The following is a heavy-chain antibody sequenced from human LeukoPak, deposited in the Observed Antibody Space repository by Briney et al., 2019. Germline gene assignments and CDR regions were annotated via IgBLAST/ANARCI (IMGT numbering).Heavy chain of an antibody. V-gene: IGHV3-74*01. D-gene: IGHD2-2*01. CDR3: AKDRHAPGRYCSSTSCFPFDS. J-gene: IGHJ5*01. CDR1: GFTFSSYW. CDR2: IDHDGINT. Sequence: PGGSLRLSCAASGFTFSSYWMHWVRQAPGKGLVWVSRIDHDGINTYYADSVKGRFTISRDNAKNTLYLQMNSLRAEDTAVYYCAKDRHAPGRYCSSTSCFPFDSWGQGTLVTVSS.